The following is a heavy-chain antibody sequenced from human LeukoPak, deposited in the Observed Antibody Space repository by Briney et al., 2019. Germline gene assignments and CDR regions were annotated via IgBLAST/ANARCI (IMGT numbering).Heavy chain of an antibody. CDR1: AGSIRSYY. Sequence: SETLSLTCTVSAGSIRSYYGSCIRHPPGKGMEWIGYMHHSGSNKHNPHLKSRVTIPVDTSKSQFSLKLSAVTAADTAVYYCARHSQSSSSENFDYWGQGTLVTVS. CDR3: ARHSQSSSSENFDY. CDR2: MHHSGSN. V-gene: IGHV4-59*08. J-gene: IGHJ4*02. D-gene: IGHD6-6*01.